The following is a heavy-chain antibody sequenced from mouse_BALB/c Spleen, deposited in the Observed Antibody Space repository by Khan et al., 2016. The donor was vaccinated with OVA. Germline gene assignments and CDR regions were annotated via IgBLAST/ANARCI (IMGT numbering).Heavy chain of an antibody. Sequence: QVQLQQSGPELVRPGASVKMSCEASGYTFTSFWIHWVKQRPGQGLDWIGMIDPSTSETRLNQEFKDKATLNVDKSSNTAYMQLSRLSSEYSAVYYCARWVYGSPFAYWGQGTLVTVSA. CDR2: IDPSTSET. J-gene: IGHJ3*01. CDR1: GYTFTSFW. D-gene: IGHD1-1*01. CDR3: ARWVYGSPFAY. V-gene: IGHV1S127*01.